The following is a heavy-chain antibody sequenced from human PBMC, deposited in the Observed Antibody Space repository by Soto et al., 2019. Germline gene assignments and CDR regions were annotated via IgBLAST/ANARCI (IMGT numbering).Heavy chain of an antibody. J-gene: IGHJ4*02. D-gene: IGHD6-19*01. Sequence: PSETLSLTCTVSGGSVSSGSYYWSWIKQPPGKGLEWIGYIYYSGSTNYNSSLKSRVTISVDTPKNQFSLKLSSVTAADTAVYYCARGPISSGWTSAYYFDYWGQGTLVTVSS. CDR2: IYYSGST. CDR1: GGSVSSGSYY. CDR3: ARGPISSGWTSAYYFDY. V-gene: IGHV4-61*01.